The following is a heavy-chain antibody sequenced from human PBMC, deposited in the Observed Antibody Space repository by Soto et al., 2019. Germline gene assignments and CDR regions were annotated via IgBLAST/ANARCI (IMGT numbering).Heavy chain of an antibody. J-gene: IGHJ4*02. V-gene: IGHV3-23*01. CDR3: AKGESYTIAAAASH. CDR2: ISGRGGST. D-gene: IGHD6-13*01. Sequence: EVQLLESGGGMVQPGGSLRLSCAASGFTFSSYAMSWVRQAPGKGLEWVSAISGRGGSTYYADSVKGRFTISKDDSKNTLYLQMNSLGAVETAVYYCAKGESYTIAAAASHWGQGTLVTVPS. CDR1: GFTFSSYA.